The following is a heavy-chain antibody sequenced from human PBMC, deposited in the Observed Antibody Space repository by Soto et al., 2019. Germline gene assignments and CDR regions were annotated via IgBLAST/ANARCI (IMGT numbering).Heavy chain of an antibody. V-gene: IGHV3-30-3*01. D-gene: IGHD3-3*01. J-gene: IGHJ4*02. Sequence: PGGSLRLSCAASGFTFSSYAMHWVHQAPGKGLEGVAVISYDGSNKYYADSVKGRFTSSRDNSKNTLYLQMNSLRAEDTAVYYCARGRTLRFLIDYWGQGTLVTVSS. CDR2: ISYDGSNK. CDR3: ARGRTLRFLIDY. CDR1: GFTFSSYA.